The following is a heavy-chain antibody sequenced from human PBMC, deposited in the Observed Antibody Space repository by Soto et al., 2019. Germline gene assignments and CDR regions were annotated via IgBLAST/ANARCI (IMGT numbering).Heavy chain of an antibody. D-gene: IGHD2-21*01. Sequence: SETLSLTCAVYGGSFSGYYWSWIRQPPGKGLEWIGEINHSGSTNYNPSLKSRVTISVDTSKNQFSLKPSSVTAADTAVYYCARVGEVDYWGQGTLVTVSS. J-gene: IGHJ4*02. V-gene: IGHV4-34*01. CDR1: GGSFSGYY. CDR2: INHSGST. CDR3: ARVGEVDY.